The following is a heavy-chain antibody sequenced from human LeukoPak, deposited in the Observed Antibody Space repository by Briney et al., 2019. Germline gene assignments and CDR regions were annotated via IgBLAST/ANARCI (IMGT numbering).Heavy chain of an antibody. CDR3: ARVGSNCGGDCYPYAFDV. CDR1: GFTFSSYA. CDR2: INSDGSST. V-gene: IGHV3-74*01. J-gene: IGHJ3*01. Sequence: GGSLRLSCAASGFTFSSYAMSWVRQAPGRGLVRVSHINSDGSSTTYADSVKGRFTVSRDNAKNMLFLEMNSLSAEDTAVYYCARVGSNCGGDCYPYAFDVWGQGTVVTVSS. D-gene: IGHD2-21*02.